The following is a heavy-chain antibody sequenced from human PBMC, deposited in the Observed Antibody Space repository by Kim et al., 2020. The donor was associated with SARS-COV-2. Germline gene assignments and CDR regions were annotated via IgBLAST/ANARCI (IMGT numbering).Heavy chain of an antibody. D-gene: IGHD1-26*01. V-gene: IGHV1-58*01. CDR3: AADQENGSLKFDY. Sequence: NYAQKFQERVTIPRDMSTSTAYMELSSLRSEDTAVYYCAADQENGSLKFDYWGQGTLVTVSS. J-gene: IGHJ4*02.